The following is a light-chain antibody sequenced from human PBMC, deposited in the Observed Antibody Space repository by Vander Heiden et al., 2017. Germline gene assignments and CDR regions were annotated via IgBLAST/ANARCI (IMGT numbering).Light chain of an antibody. CDR1: QSVSSTY. CDR2: GAS. Sequence: EIVLPQSPGTLSLSPGERATLSCRASQSVSSTYLAWYQQKPGQAPRLLIHGASSRATGFPDRFSGSGSGTDFTLTISRLEPEDFAVYYCQQYGSSPYTFGQGTKLEIK. J-gene: IGKJ2*01. V-gene: IGKV3-20*01. CDR3: QQYGSSPYT.